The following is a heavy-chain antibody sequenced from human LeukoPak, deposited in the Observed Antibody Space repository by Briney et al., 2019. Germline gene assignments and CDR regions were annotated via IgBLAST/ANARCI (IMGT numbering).Heavy chain of an antibody. D-gene: IGHD6-19*01. CDR2: FDPEDGET. J-gene: IGHJ4*02. V-gene: IGHV1-24*01. Sequence: GASVKVSCKVSGYTLTELSMHWVRQAPGKGLEWMGGFDPEDGETIYAQKFQGRVTMTEDTSTDTAYMELSSLRSEDTAVCYCATGDGAVAAPLDYWGQGTLVTVSS. CDR1: GYTLTELS. CDR3: ATGDGAVAAPLDY.